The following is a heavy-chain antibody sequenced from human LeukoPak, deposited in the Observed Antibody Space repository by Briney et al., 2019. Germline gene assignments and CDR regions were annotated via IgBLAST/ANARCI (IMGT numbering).Heavy chain of an antibody. V-gene: IGHV3-66*01. CDR2: IYSGGST. J-gene: IGHJ4*01. D-gene: IGHD6-19*01. Sequence: GGSLRLSCAASGFTVSSIYMSWVRQAPGKGLEWVSLIYSGGSTFYADSVKGRFTISRDNSKNTLYLQMNSLRAEDTAVYYCARGEAGGGWQFFDYWGQGTLVTVSS. CDR3: ARGEAGGGWQFFDY. CDR1: GFTVSSIY.